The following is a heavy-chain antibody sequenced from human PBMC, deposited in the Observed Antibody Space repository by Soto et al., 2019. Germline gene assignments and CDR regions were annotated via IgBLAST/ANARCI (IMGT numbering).Heavy chain of an antibody. V-gene: IGHV3-73*01. Sequence: GGSLRLSCAASGFTFSGSAMRWVRQASGKGLEWVGRIRSKANSYATAYAASVKGRFTISRDDSKNTAYLQMNSLKTEDTAVYYCTRQWEPKLDYYGMDVWGQGTTVTVSS. J-gene: IGHJ6*02. CDR1: GFTFSGSA. D-gene: IGHD1-1*01. CDR2: IRSKANSYAT. CDR3: TRQWEPKLDYYGMDV.